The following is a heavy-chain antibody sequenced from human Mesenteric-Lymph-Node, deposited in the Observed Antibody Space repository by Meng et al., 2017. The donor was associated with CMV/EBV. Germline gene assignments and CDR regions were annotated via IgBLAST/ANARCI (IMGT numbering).Heavy chain of an antibody. V-gene: IGHV1-3*01. D-gene: IGHD2-2*01. CDR2: INAGNGDT. J-gene: IGHJ5*02. Sequence: FTSYAMHWVRQAPGQRLEWMGWINAGNGDTKYSQKFQGRVTITRDTSASTAYMELSSLRSEDTAVYYCARGEIVVVPAAILGWFDPWGQGTLVTVSS. CDR1: FTSYA. CDR3: ARGEIVVVPAAILGWFDP.